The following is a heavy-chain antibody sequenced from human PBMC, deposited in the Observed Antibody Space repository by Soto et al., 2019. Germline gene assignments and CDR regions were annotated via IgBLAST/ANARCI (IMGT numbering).Heavy chain of an antibody. Sequence: EVQLVESGGGLVQPGGSLRLSCAASGFTFSSYWMSWVRQAPGKGLEWVANIKQDGSEKYYVDSVKGRFTISSDNAKHSLYLQMNSLRAEATAVYYCAREVGREQLWGREYIDDWGQGTLVTVSS. V-gene: IGHV3-7*03. CDR3: AREVGREQLWGREYIDD. J-gene: IGHJ4*02. CDR2: IKQDGSEK. CDR1: GFTFSSYW. D-gene: IGHD1-26*01.